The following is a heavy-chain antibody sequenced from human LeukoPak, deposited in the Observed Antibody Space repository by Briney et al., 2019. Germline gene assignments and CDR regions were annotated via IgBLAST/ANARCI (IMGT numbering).Heavy chain of an antibody. V-gene: IGHV3-74*01. CDR1: GFSLSGYW. J-gene: IGHJ4*02. CDR3: AVSRDFWSGHYGY. CDR2: NNGDGSTT. D-gene: IGHD3-3*01. Sequence: GGSLRLSCVASGFSLSGYWMYWVRQAPGKGLMYISRNNGDGSTTNYADVVKGRFTMSRDNVKNTLYLQMNSLRAEDTAVYYCAVSRDFWSGHYGYWGQGTLVTVSS.